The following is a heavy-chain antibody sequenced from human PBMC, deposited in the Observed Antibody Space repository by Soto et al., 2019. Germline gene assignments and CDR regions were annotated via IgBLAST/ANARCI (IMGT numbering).Heavy chain of an antibody. D-gene: IGHD4-17*01. J-gene: IGHJ5*02. CDR3: ARQPRGAATVISVIIWFDP. CDR2: IYYSGST. CDR1: GGSISSRSSY. Sequence: QLQLQESGPGLVKPSETLSLTCTVSGGSISSRSSYWGWIRQPPGKGLEWIGYIYYSGSTNYNPSLKSRVTISVDTAKNQFSLKLNSVTAADTAVYYCARQPRGAATVISVIIWFDPWGQGALVTVSS. V-gene: IGHV4-39*01.